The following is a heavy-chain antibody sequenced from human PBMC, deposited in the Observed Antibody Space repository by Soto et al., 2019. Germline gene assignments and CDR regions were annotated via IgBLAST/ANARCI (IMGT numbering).Heavy chain of an antibody. D-gene: IGHD3-3*01. CDR1: GFTFSSYA. CDR2: ISGSGGST. Sequence: PGGSLRLSCAASGFTFSSYAMSWVRQAPGKGLEWVSVISGSGGSTYYADSVKGRFTISRDNSKNTLYLQMNSLRAEDTAVYYCAKEAQLRFLEWLSRSFYYYGMDVWGQGTTVTVSS. CDR3: AKEAQLRFLEWLSRSFYYYGMDV. J-gene: IGHJ6*02. V-gene: IGHV3-23*01.